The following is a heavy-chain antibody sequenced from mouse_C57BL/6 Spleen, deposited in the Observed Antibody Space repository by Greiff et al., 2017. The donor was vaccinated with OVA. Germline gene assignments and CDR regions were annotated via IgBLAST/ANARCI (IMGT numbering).Heavy chain of an antibody. J-gene: IGHJ2*01. V-gene: IGHV1-50*01. CDR1: GYTFTSYW. D-gene: IGHD4-1*01. CDR2: IDPSDSYT. Sequence: QVQLQQPGAELVKPGASVKLSCKASGYTFTSYWMQWVKQRPGQGLEWIGEIDPSDSYTNYNQKFKGKATLTVDTSSSTAYMQLSSLTSEDSAVYYCARQTGTWAYWGQGTTLTVSS. CDR3: ARQTGTWAY.